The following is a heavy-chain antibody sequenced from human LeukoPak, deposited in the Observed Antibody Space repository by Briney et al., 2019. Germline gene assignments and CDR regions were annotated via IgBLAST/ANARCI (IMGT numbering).Heavy chain of an antibody. CDR2: ISWDGGTR. CDR1: EFTFDDYT. J-gene: IGHJ4*02. Sequence: GGSLRLSCAASEFTFDDYTMHWVRQAPGKGLEWVSLISWDGGTRYYADSVKGRFTISRDNSKNSLYLQMNSLRTEDTALYYCAKEGEEMAAFDYWGQGTLVTVSS. V-gene: IGHV3-43*01. CDR3: AKEGEEMAAFDY. D-gene: IGHD5-24*01.